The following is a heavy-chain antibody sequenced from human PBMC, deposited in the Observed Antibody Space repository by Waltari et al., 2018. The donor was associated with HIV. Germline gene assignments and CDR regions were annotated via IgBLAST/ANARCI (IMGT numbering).Heavy chain of an antibody. V-gene: IGHV1-8*01. CDR3: ARGSRGYDSSGYDAFDI. Sequence: QVQLVQSGAEVKKPGASVKVSCKASGYTFTSYDINWVRQAPGQGLEWMGWMNPNSGNTGYAQKFQGRVTMTRNTSISTAYMELSSLRSEDTAVYYCARGSRGYDSSGYDAFDIWGQGTMVTVSS. CDR1: GYTFTSYD. J-gene: IGHJ3*02. CDR2: MNPNSGNT. D-gene: IGHD3-22*01.